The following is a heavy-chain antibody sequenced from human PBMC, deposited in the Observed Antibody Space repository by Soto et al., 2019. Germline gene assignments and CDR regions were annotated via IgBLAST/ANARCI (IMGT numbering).Heavy chain of an antibody. CDR1: GGTFSSYA. J-gene: IGHJ6*02. D-gene: IGHD6-6*01. V-gene: IGHV1-69*01. Sequence: QVQLVQSGAEVKKPGSSVKVSCKASGGTFSSYAISWVRQAPGQGLEWMGGIIPIFGTANYAQKFQGRVTITADESTSTDYMELRSMRSEDTAVYYCARAVELVRYYGMDVWGQGTTVTVSS. CDR2: IIPIFGTA. CDR3: ARAVELVRYYGMDV.